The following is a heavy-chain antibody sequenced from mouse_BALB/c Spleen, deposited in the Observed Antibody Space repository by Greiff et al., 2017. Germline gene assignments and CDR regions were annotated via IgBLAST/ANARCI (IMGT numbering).Heavy chain of an antibody. CDR1: GYTFTDYA. CDR2: ISTYYGDA. D-gene: IGHD3-2*02. V-gene: IGHV1S137*01. Sequence: VKVVESGAELVRPGVSVKISCKGSGYTFTDYAMHWVKQSHANSLEWIGVISTYYGDASYNQKFKGKATMTVDKSSSTAYMELARLTSEDSAIYYCARSGAMDYWGQGTSVTVSS. J-gene: IGHJ4*01. CDR3: ARSGAMDY.